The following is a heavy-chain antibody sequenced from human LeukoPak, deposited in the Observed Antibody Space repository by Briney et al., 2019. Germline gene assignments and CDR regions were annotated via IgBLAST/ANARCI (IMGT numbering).Heavy chain of an antibody. J-gene: IGHJ4*02. Sequence: GASVKVSCKASGYTFTGYYMHWVRQAPGQGLEWMGWINPNSGGTNYAQKFQGRVAMTRDTSISTAYMELSRLRSDDTAVYYCARDRGTGYYYDSSGYTVRSYYFDYWGQGTLVTVSS. CDR3: ARDRGTGYYYDSSGYTVRSYYFDY. CDR1: GYTFTGYY. V-gene: IGHV1-2*02. CDR2: INPNSGGT. D-gene: IGHD3-22*01.